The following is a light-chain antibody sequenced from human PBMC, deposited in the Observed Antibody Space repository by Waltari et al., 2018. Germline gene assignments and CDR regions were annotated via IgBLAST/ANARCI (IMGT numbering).Light chain of an antibody. CDR3: NSRDSSGNLVV. CDR2: GKN. Sequence: SSELTQDPAVSVDLGQTVRITCQGDSLTSYYASWYQQKPGQAPVLVIYGKNNRPSGIPDRFSGSSSGNTASLTITGAQAEDEADYYCNSRDSSGNLVVFGGGTKLTVL. J-gene: IGLJ2*01. CDR1: SLTSYY. V-gene: IGLV3-19*01.